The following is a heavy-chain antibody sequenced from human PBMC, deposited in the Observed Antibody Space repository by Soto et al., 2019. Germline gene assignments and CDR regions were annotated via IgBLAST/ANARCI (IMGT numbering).Heavy chain of an antibody. CDR1: GFTFSSYG. CDR2: IWYDGSNK. V-gene: IGHV3-33*01. CDR3: AXXQHDTGY. Sequence: QVQLVESGGGVVQPGRSLRLSCAASGFTFSSYGMHWVRQAPGKGLEWVAVIWYDGSNKYYADSVKGRLTISRDNSKNXLXXXXXXXXXEDXAXXYCAXXQHDTGYWGQGTLVTVSS. J-gene: IGHJ4*02. D-gene: IGHD3-9*01.